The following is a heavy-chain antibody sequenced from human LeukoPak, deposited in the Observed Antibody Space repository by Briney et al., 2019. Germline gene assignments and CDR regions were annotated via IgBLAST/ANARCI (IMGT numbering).Heavy chain of an antibody. Sequence: GGSLRLSCAASGFTFSSYSMNWVRQAPGKGLEWVSSISSSSSYIYYADSVKGRFTIPRDNAKNSLYLQMNSLRAEDTAVYYCARVGSGWPGDYWGQGTLVTVSS. J-gene: IGHJ4*02. CDR3: ARVGSGWPGDY. D-gene: IGHD6-19*01. CDR1: GFTFSSYS. CDR2: ISSSSSYI. V-gene: IGHV3-21*01.